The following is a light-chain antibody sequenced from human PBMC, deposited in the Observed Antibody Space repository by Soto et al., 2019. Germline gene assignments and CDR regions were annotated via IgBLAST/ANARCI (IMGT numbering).Light chain of an antibody. J-gene: IGKJ1*01. CDR2: GAS. CDR1: ETIRNNY. CDR3: QQYGSSPWT. V-gene: IGKV3-20*01. Sequence: QSPGTLSLSPGEGATLSCRASETIRNNYLAWYQQKPGQAPRLLIYGASSRATGIPDRFSGSGSGTDFTLTISRLEPEDFAVYYCQQYGSSPWTFGQGTKVDIK.